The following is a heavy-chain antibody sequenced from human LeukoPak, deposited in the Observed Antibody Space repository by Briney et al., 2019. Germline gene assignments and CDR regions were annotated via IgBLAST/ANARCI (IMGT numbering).Heavy chain of an antibody. CDR3: ASEGIAAAGTTGEFDY. CDR2: ISSSGSTI. D-gene: IGHD6-13*01. CDR1: GFTFSDYY. V-gene: IGHV3-11*04. Sequence: GGSLRLSCAASGFTFSDYYMSWIRQAPGKGLEWVSYISSSGSTIYYADSVKGRFTISRDNAKNSLYLQMNSLRAEDTAVYYCASEGIAAAGTTGEFDYWGQGTLVIVSS. J-gene: IGHJ4*02.